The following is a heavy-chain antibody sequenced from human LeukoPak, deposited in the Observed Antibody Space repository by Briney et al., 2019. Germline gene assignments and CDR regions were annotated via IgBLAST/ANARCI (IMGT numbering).Heavy chain of an antibody. CDR1: GFTFSTYW. V-gene: IGHV3-7*01. CDR2: IKQDGSDK. Sequence: HPGGSLRLSCAASGFTFSTYWMSWVRQAPGKGLEWVAKIKQDGSDKYYVDSVKGRFTISRDNAKNSLFLQMNSLRAEDTAVYYCARVRCSSNSCFPDYWGQGTLVTVSS. D-gene: IGHD2-2*01. J-gene: IGHJ4*02. CDR3: ARVRCSSNSCFPDY.